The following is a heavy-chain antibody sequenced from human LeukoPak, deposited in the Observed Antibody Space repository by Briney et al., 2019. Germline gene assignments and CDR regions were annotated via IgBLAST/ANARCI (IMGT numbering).Heavy chain of an antibody. D-gene: IGHD6-19*01. CDR2: IYYSGST. CDR1: CGSISSYY. CDR3: ARETEWLIDY. V-gene: IGHV4-59*01. Sequence: PSETLSLTCTVSCGSISSYYWSSIRQPPGKGLEWIGYIYYSGSTNYNPSLKSRVTISVDTSKNQFSLKLSSVTAADTAVYYCARETEWLIDYWGQGTLVTVSS. J-gene: IGHJ4*02.